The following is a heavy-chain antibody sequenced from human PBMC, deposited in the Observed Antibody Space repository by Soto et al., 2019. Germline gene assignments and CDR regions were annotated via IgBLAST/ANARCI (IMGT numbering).Heavy chain of an antibody. Sequence: TRSLTCTVAGYSISIGDDWVLIRKSPGKGLEWIGSMYRDGKTYYNPSLKSRVTISGDTSKNQFSLKLTSVTAADTAVYYCARSGDTMVRGVIIFHYYGMDVWGQGTTVTVSS. CDR3: ARSGDTMVRGVIIFHYYGMDV. CDR2: MYRDGKT. V-gene: IGHV4-38-2*02. D-gene: IGHD3-10*01. CDR1: GYSISIGDD. J-gene: IGHJ6*02.